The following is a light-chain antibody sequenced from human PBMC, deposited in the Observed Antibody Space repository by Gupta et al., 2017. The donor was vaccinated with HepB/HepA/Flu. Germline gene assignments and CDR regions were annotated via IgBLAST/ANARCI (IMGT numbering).Light chain of an antibody. Sequence: EIVMTQSPATLSVSPGERATLSCRASQSVSSNLAWYQQKPGQAPRLLIYGASTRATGIPARFSGSGSGTEFTLTISSLQSEDLAVYYCQQYNNWPQENSPTFGGGTKVEIK. V-gene: IGKV3-15*01. J-gene: IGKJ4*01. CDR2: GAS. CDR1: QSVSSN. CDR3: QQYNNWPQENSPT.